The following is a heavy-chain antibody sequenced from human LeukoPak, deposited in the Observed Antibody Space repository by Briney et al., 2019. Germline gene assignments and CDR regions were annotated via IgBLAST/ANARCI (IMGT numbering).Heavy chain of an antibody. V-gene: IGHV3-15*04. Sequence: GGSLRLSCAASGFTFNYAWMSWVRQVPGKWLEWVGQTVSEIDGGTTDYAAPVKGRFTISRDDSKSTLYLQMNSLKIEDTAVYYCTTDEDWNYARKDVWGQGATVIVSS. CDR1: GFTFNYAW. CDR2: TVSEIDGGTT. J-gene: IGHJ6*02. CDR3: TTDEDWNYARKDV. D-gene: IGHD1-7*01.